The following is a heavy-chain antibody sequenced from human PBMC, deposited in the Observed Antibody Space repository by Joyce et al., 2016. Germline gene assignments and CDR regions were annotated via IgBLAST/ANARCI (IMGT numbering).Heavy chain of an antibody. CDR2: IVPIFGTA. CDR3: ARDLETVAGTFDS. V-gene: IGHV1-69*01. Sequence: VQLVQSGAEVKRPGSSVRVSCKASGGSFSHYAISWVRQAPGQGLECMGGIVPIFGTANYAPKFQGRLTITADESTSTAYMELSSLTFEDTAVYFCARDLETVAGTFDSWGEGTLVTVSS. D-gene: IGHD6-19*01. CDR1: GGSFSHYA. J-gene: IGHJ4*02.